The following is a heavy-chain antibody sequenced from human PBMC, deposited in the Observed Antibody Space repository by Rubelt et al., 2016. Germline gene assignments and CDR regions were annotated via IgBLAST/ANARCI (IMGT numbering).Heavy chain of an antibody. V-gene: IGHV4-39*07. J-gene: IGHJ3*02. CDR1: GGSISSSSYY. CDR3: ARRLAFDI. CDR2: IYYSGST. Sequence: QLQLQESGPGLVKPSETLSLTCTVSGGSISSSSYYWGWIRQPPGKGLEWIGYIYYSGSTYYNPSLKSRVTMSVDTSKNQFSLKLTSVTAADTAVYYCARRLAFDIWGQGTMVTVSS. D-gene: IGHD6-19*01.